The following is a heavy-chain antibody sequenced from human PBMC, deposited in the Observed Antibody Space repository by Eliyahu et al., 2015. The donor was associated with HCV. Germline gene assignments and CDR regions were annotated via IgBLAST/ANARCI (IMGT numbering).Heavy chain of an antibody. CDR3: ATAQGGAALDT. V-gene: IGHV3-15*05. J-gene: IGHJ3*02. D-gene: IGHD3-16*01. CDR1: GFTFSNAW. Sequence: EVHLVESGGGLVKPGGSLRLSCAASGFTFSNAWMHWVRQAPGRGLEWVGRIRSKAAGGTTENGTPVKGRFTISRDDPKNTLYLEMNSLKTEDTAVYYCATAQGGAALDTWGQGTMVTVSS. CDR2: IRSKAAGGTT.